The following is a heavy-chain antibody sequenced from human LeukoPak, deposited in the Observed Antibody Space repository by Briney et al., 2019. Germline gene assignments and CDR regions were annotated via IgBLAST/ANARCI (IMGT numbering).Heavy chain of an antibody. J-gene: IGHJ4*02. V-gene: IGHV3-30*02. D-gene: IGHD5-12*01. CDR2: IRYDGSNK. Sequence: GGSLRLSCAASGFTFDDYGMHWVRQAPGKGLEWVAFIRYDGSNKYYADSVKGRFTISRDNSKNTLYLQMNTLRGEDTAIYYCANAVATYWGQGTLVTVSS. CDR3: ANAVATY. CDR1: GFTFDDYG.